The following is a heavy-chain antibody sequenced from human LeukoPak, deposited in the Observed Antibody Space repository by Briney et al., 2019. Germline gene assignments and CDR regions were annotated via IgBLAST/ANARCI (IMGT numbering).Heavy chain of an antibody. V-gene: IGHV3-7*03. CDR3: ATSYDMGWLIGY. CDR2: IKQDGSEK. CDR1: GFTFGDTW. D-gene: IGHD3/OR15-3a*01. J-gene: IGHJ4*02. Sequence: GGSLRLSCAASGFTFGDTWMNWVRQVPGQGLEWVANIKQDGSEKFYVASVKGRFTISRDNGKSSLYLQMDSLRAEDTALYYCATSYDMGWLIGYWGQGTLVTVSS.